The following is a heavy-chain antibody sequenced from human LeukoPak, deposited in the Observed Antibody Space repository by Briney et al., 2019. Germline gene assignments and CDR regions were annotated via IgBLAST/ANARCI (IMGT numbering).Heavy chain of an antibody. J-gene: IGHJ4*02. CDR2: INPNSGGT. CDR1: GYTFTGYY. Sequence: ASVKVSCKASGYTFTGYYMHWVRQAPGQGLEWMGWINPNSGGTNYAQKFQGRVTMTRDTSISTAYMELSGLRSDDTAVYYCARLFYGSGSYDKNFDYWGQGTLVTVSS. D-gene: IGHD3-10*01. CDR3: ARLFYGSGSYDKNFDY. V-gene: IGHV1-2*02.